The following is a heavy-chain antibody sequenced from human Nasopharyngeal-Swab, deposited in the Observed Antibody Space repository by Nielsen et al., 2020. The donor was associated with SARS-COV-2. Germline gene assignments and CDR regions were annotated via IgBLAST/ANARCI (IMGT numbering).Heavy chain of an antibody. J-gene: IGHJ4*02. V-gene: IGHV3-48*03. CDR1: GFTFSSYE. CDR3: ARVAVTHYFGY. Sequence: GGSLRLSCAASGFTFSSYEMNWVRQAPGKGLEWVSYISSGGSTIYYADSVKGRFTISRDNAKNSLYLQMNSLRAEDTAVYYCARVAVTHYFGYWGQGTLVTVSS. CDR2: ISSGGSTI. D-gene: IGHD2-21*02.